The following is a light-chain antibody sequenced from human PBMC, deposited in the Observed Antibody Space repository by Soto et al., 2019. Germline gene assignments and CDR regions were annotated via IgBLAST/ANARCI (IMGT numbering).Light chain of an antibody. CDR2: DVS. J-gene: IGLJ2*01. CDR1: SSDIGGYNY. CDR3: CSYAGSYSWV. V-gene: IGLV2-11*01. Sequence: QSALTQPRSVSGSPEQSVTMSCTGTSSDIGGYNYVSWYQQHPGKAPKLIIYDVSRRPSGVPDRFSGSKSGNTASLTISGLQAEDEDDYFCCSYAGSYSWVFGEGTKLTVL.